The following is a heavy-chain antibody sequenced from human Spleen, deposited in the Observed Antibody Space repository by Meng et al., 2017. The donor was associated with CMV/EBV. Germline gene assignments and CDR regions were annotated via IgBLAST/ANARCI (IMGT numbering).Heavy chain of an antibody. CDR2: IKQDGSQK. CDR1: GFLFSGFW. J-gene: IGHJ4*02. D-gene: IGHD1-26*01. CDR3: VKDFGRRGVGATLDS. Sequence: GESLKISCAASGFLFSGFWMNWVRQAPGKGLEWVANIKQDGSQKYYVDSVKGRFTISRDNAKNSLYLQMNSLRAEDTAVYYCVKDFGRRGVGATLDSWGQGMLVTVSS. V-gene: IGHV3-7*01.